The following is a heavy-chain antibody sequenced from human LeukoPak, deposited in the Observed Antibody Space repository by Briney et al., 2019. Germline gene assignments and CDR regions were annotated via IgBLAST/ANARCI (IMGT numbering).Heavy chain of an antibody. CDR3: AREQKGHCSGGSCYLGVDP. D-gene: IGHD2-15*01. CDR2: IYTSGST. J-gene: IGHJ5*02. CDR1: GGSISSGSYY. V-gene: IGHV4-61*02. Sequence: SETLSLACTVSGGSISSGSYYWSWIRQPAGKGLEWIGRIYTSGSTNYNPSLKSRVTISVDTSKNQFSLKLSSVTAADTAVYYCAREQKGHCSGGSCYLGVDPWGQGTLVTVSS.